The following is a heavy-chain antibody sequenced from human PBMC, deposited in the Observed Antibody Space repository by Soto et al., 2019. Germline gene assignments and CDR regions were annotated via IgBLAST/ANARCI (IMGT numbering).Heavy chain of an antibody. CDR2: ISWNSGSI. Sequence: EVQLVESGGGLVQPGRSLRLSCAASGFTFDDYAMHWVRQAPGKGLEWVSGISWNSGSIGYADSVKGRLTISRDNAKNSLYLQMNSLRAEDTALYYCAKSGNDGSGSLGYWGQGTLVTVSS. J-gene: IGHJ4*02. CDR1: GFTFDDYA. CDR3: AKSGNDGSGSLGY. V-gene: IGHV3-9*01. D-gene: IGHD3-10*01.